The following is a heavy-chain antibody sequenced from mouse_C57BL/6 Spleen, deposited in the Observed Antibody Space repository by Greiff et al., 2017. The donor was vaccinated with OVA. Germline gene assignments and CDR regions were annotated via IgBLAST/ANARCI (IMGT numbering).Heavy chain of an antibody. Sequence: EVQLQESGGGLVKPGGSLKLSCAASGFTFSSYAMSWVRQTPEKRLEWVATISDGGSYTYYPDNVKGRFTISRDNAKNNLYLQMSHLKSEDTAMYYCARDQGVLYGFAYWGQGTLVTVSA. CDR3: ARDQGVLYGFAY. J-gene: IGHJ3*01. CDR2: ISDGGSYT. V-gene: IGHV5-4*01. D-gene: IGHD2-12*01. CDR1: GFTFSSYA.